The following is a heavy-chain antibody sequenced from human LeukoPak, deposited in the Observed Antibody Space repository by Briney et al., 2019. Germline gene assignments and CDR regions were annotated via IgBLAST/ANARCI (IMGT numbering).Heavy chain of an antibody. CDR2: IYSPGTN. J-gene: IGHJ3*02. CDR3: ARGIGTSYDSSRDAFDI. CDR1: GGSFSGYY. D-gene: IGHD3-22*01. V-gene: IGHV4-59*10. Sequence: PSETLSLXCAVYGGSFSGYYWRWIRQPAGKELEWIGRIYSPGTNYNYNPSVKSRVTISIDTSKNQFSLKLTSVTAADTAVYYCARGIGTSYDSSRDAFDIWGQGTMVTVSS.